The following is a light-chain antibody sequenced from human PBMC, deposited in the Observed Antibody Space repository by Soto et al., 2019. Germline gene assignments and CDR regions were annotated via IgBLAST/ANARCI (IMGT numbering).Light chain of an antibody. CDR2: AAS. Sequence: DIQMTQSPSSLSASVGDRVTITCRASQSISSYLNWYQQKPGKAPKLLIYAASSLQSGVPSRFSGSGSGTDFTLTIRSLQSEDFATYYCKQLNSYPITFGQGTRLEI. CDR3: KQLNSYPIT. J-gene: IGKJ5*01. CDR1: QSISSY. V-gene: IGKV1-39*01.